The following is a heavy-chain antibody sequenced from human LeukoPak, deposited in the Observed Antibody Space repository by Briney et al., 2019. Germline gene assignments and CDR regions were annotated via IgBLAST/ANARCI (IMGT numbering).Heavy chain of an antibody. D-gene: IGHD1-26*01. Sequence: SETLSLTCTVSGASISSSSFYWGWIRQPPGKGLEWIGSIYYSGSTYCNPSLKSRVTISVDTSKNQFSLKLSSVTAADTAVYYCARDRYSGTYYPWGQGTLVTVSS. CDR3: ARDRYSGTYYP. CDR2: IYYSGST. J-gene: IGHJ5*02. V-gene: IGHV4-39*07. CDR1: GASISSSSFY.